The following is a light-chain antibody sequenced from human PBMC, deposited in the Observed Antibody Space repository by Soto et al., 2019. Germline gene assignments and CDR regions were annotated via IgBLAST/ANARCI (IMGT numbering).Light chain of an antibody. CDR2: DAS. V-gene: IGKV3-11*01. CDR3: QQRSNWPPT. CDR1: QSVSSY. J-gene: IGKJ5*01. Sequence: EIVLTHSPATLSLSPGERATLSCRASQSVSSYLAWYQQKPGQAPRLLIYDASNRATGIPARFSGSGSGTDFTLTISSLEPEDFAVYYCQQRSNWPPTSGQGTRLEIK.